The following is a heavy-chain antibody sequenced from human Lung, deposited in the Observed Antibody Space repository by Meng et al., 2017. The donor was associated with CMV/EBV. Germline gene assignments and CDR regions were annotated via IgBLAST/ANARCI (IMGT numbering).Heavy chain of an antibody. J-gene: IGHJ5*01. D-gene: IGHD5-12*01. CDR3: ARDVYGGYDS. Sequence: VSGKTSGYTVTEYALQWVRQAPGQRLEWMGWINVDSGNTKYSQNFQGRLTITRDTSATTAYMELSSLRSEDTAVYYCARDVYGGYDSWGQGTLVTVSS. CDR2: INVDSGNT. CDR1: GYTVTEYA. V-gene: IGHV1-3*01.